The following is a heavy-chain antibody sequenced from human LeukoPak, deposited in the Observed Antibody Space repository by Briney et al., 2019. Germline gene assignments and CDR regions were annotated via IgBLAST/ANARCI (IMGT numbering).Heavy chain of an antibody. CDR1: GFTFSTYA. CDR2: FSGSVDTT. D-gene: IGHD1-26*01. V-gene: IGHV3-23*01. J-gene: IGHJ4*02. Sequence: GGSLRLSCAASGFTFSTYAMNWVRQAPGKGLEWVSTFSGSVDTTYYTDSVKGRFTISRDNSKNTLYLQMDTLTAEDTAVYYCAKDQGASSYSFDYWGRGTLVTVSS. CDR3: AKDQGASSYSFDY.